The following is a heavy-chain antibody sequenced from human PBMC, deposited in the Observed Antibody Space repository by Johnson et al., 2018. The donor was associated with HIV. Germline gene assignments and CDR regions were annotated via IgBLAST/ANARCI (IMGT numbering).Heavy chain of an antibody. CDR3: ARAPEVRGIDAFDI. V-gene: IGHV3-23*04. D-gene: IGHD3-10*01. CDR2: ITVSGGNT. Sequence: VQLVESGGGLVQPGGSLRLSCAASGFTFGSYAMSWVRQAPGKGLEWVSSITVSGGNTHYADSVQGRFPISRDHAKNSLYLQMNILTAEDTAVYYCARAPEVRGIDAFDIWGQGTMVTVS. CDR1: GFTFGSYA. J-gene: IGHJ3*02.